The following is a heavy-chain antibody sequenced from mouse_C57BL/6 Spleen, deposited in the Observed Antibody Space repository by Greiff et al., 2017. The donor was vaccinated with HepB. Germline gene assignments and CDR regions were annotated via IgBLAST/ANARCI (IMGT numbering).Heavy chain of an antibody. Sequence: VKLVESGPELVKPGASVKISCKASGYAFSSSWMNWVKQRPGKGLEWIGRIYPGDGDTNYNGKFKGKATLTADKSSSTAYLQLSSLTSEDSAVYFCARAYDYDGLGYWGQGTTLTVSS. CDR3: ARAYDYDGLGY. CDR1: GYAFSSSW. CDR2: IYPGDGDT. V-gene: IGHV1-82*01. J-gene: IGHJ2*01. D-gene: IGHD2-4*01.